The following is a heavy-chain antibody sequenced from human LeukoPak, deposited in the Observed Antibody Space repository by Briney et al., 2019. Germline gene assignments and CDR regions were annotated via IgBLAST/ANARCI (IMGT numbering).Heavy chain of an antibody. D-gene: IGHD3-22*01. CDR3: AKDFSITMIVVVGPFDY. CDR2: ISGSGGST. V-gene: IGHV3-23*01. Sequence: GGSLRLSCAASGFTFSSYSMNWVRQAPGKGLEWVSAISGSGGSTYYADSVKGRFTISRDNSKNTLYLQMNSLRAEDTAVYYCAKDFSITMIVVVGPFDYWGQGTLVTVSS. CDR1: GFTFSSYS. J-gene: IGHJ4*02.